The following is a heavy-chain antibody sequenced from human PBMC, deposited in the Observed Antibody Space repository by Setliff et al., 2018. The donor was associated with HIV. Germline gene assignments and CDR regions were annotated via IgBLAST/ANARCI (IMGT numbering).Heavy chain of an antibody. Sequence: GASVKVSCKASGYTFTSYGISWVRQAPGQGLEWMGWINTYTGNPTYAQDFTGRFVFSLDTSVSTAYLQISSLKAEDIAEYYCARDGYYYDSSGHLAYYFDYWGQGTLVTVAS. D-gene: IGHD3-22*01. V-gene: IGHV7-4-1*02. CDR2: INTYTGNP. CDR1: GYTFTSYG. CDR3: ARDGYYYDSSGHLAYYFDY. J-gene: IGHJ4*02.